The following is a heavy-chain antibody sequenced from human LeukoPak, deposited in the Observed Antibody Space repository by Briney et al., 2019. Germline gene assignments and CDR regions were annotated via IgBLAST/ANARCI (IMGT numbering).Heavy chain of an antibody. CDR2: ISYDGSNK. D-gene: IGHD1-26*01. V-gene: IGHV3-30-3*01. CDR3: ARDWVFLTYSGSPGGFDY. Sequence: PGRSLRLSCAASGFTFSGYAMHWVRQAPGKGLEWVAVISYDGSNKYYADSVKGRFTISRDNSKNTLYLQMNSLRAEDTAVYYCARDWVFLTYSGSPGGFDYWGQGTLVTVSS. J-gene: IGHJ4*02. CDR1: GFTFSGYA.